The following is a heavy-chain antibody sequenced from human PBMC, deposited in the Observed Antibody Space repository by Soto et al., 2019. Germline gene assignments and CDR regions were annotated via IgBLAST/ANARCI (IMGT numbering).Heavy chain of an antibody. CDR2: INAGYGNT. V-gene: IGHV1-3*01. CDR1: GYTFSIYA. CDR3: ARDTGDGTFDF. J-gene: IGHJ4*02. Sequence: GASVKVSCKASGYTFSIYAMHWVLQAPVQRLDGMGWINAGYGNTKSSQKFQDRVTISRDTSASTAYMELTSLRSEDTAVYYCARDTGDGTFDFWGQGTLVTVSS. D-gene: IGHD7-27*01.